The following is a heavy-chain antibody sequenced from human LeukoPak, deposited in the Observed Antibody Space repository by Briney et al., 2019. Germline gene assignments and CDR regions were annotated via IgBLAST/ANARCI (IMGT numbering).Heavy chain of an antibody. V-gene: IGHV4-59*11. CDR1: DDSFSSHY. J-gene: IGHJ3*02. Sequence: SETLSLTCAVSDDSFSSHYWTWIRQPPGKGLEWIGYISYIGSTNYNSSLKSRVTISIDTSRNQFSLRLSSVTAADTAVYYCARDLVTVTKGFDIWGQGTMVSVSS. CDR3: ARDLVTVTKGFDI. D-gene: IGHD4-17*01. CDR2: ISYIGST.